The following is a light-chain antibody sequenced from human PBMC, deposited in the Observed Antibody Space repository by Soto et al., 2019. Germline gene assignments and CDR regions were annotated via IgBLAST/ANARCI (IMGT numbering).Light chain of an antibody. CDR1: QSVSNDF. V-gene: IGKV3D-20*02. Sequence: EIVLTQSPGTLSLSPGERATLSCRASQSVSNDFLAWYQQKPGQAPRLLIYGASTRATDVPDRFSGSGSGADFTLTISRLEPEDFAVYYCQQRSDWPPTFGQGTKV. CDR3: QQRSDWPPT. CDR2: GAS. J-gene: IGKJ1*01.